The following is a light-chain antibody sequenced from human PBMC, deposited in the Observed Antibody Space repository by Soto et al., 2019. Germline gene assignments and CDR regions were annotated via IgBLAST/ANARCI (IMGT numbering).Light chain of an antibody. Sequence: EMVMTQSPATLSVSPGERATLSCRASQSVSSDLAWYHQKPGQAPRLLIYDASTRATGIPARFSGSGSGTDFTLTISRLEPEDFAVYYCQQHGSSPITFGQGTRLEIK. V-gene: IGKV3-20*01. CDR2: DAS. CDR1: QSVSSD. CDR3: QQHGSSPIT. J-gene: IGKJ5*01.